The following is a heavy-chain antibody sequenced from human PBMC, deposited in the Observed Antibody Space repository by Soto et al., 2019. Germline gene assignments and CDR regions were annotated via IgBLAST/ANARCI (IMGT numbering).Heavy chain of an antibody. CDR3: AKGLGAYYYDSIDY. Sequence: PGGSLRLSCAASGFTFSSYAMSWVRQAPGKGLEWVSAISGSGGSTYYADSVKGRFTISRDNSKNTLYLQMNSLRAEDTAVYYRAKGLGAYYYDSIDYWGQGTLVTVSS. CDR1: GFTFSSYA. J-gene: IGHJ4*02. CDR2: ISGSGGST. D-gene: IGHD3-22*01. V-gene: IGHV3-23*01.